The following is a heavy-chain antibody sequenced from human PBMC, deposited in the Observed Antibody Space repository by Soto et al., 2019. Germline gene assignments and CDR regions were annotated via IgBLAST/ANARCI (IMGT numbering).Heavy chain of an antibody. D-gene: IGHD2-2*02. Sequence: PSETLSLTCAVSGGSISSGGYSWSWIRQPPGKGPEWIGYIYHSGSTSYNPSLKSRVTISVDRSKNQFSLKLSSVTAADTAVYYCARGAYCSSTSCYTSYYYGMDVWGQGTTVTVSS. J-gene: IGHJ6*02. CDR2: IYHSGST. CDR1: GGSISSGGYS. V-gene: IGHV4-30-2*01. CDR3: ARGAYCSSTSCYTSYYYGMDV.